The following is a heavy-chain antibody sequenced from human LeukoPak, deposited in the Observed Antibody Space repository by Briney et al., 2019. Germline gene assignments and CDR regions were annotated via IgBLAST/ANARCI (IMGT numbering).Heavy chain of an antibody. D-gene: IGHD6-19*01. CDR1: DDSISSGSYY. CDR3: ARQKASPITVAGLIDY. CDR2: IYYSGNT. J-gene: IGHJ4*02. V-gene: IGHV4-39*01. Sequence: SETLSLTCTVSDDSISSGSYYWGWIRQPPGKGLEWIGSIYYSGNTHYNTSLKRPVAMSVDTSKKQFSLKLNSVTAADTAVYFCARQKASPITVAGLIDYWGQGALVTVSS.